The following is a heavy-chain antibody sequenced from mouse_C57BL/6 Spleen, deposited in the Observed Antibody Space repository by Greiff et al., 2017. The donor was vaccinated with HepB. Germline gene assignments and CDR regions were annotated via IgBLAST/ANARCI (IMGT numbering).Heavy chain of an antibody. CDR3: ARRGMGTVVATDY. Sequence: QVQLQQPGAELVRPGTSVKLSCKASGYTFTSYWMHWVKQRPGQGLEWIGVIDPSDSYTNYNQKFKGKATLTVDTSSSTAYMQLSSLTSEDSAVYYCARRGMGTVVATDYWGQGTTLTVSS. CDR1: GYTFTSYW. D-gene: IGHD1-1*01. CDR2: IDPSDSYT. J-gene: IGHJ2*01. V-gene: IGHV1-59*01.